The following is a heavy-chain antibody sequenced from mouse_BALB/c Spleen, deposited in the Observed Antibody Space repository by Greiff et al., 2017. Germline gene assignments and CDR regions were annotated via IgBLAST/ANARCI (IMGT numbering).Heavy chain of an antibody. J-gene: IGHJ3*01. CDR3: ARPNWDGAWFAD. CDR2: ISSGGGST. D-gene: IGHD4-1*02. V-gene: IGHV5-12-1*01. Sequence: DVKLVESGGGLVKPGGSLKLSCAASGFAFSSYDMSWVRQTPEKRLEWVAYISSGGGSTYYPDTVKGRFTISRDNAKNTLYLQMSSLKSEDTAMYYCARPNWDGAWFADWGQGTLVTVSA. CDR1: GFAFSSYD.